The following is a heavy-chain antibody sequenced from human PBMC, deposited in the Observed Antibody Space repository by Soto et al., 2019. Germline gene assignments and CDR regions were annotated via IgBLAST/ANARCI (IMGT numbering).Heavy chain of an antibody. CDR2: VSGSGGST. D-gene: IGHD3-16*02. CDR1: GFTFSSYA. J-gene: IGHJ4*02. CDR3: AKVKYLGGGVIVTSYYFDY. V-gene: IGHV3-23*01. Sequence: EVQLLESGGGLVQPGGSLRLSCAASGFTFSSYAMSWVRQAPGKGLEWVSAVSGSGGSTYYADSVKGRFTISRDTSKNTLYLPMNSLRAEDTAVYYCAKVKYLGGGVIVTSYYFDYWGQGTLVTVSS.